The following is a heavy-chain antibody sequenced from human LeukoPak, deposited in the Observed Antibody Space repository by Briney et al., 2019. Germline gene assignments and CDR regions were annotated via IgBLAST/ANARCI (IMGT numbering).Heavy chain of an antibody. V-gene: IGHV1-18*01. J-gene: IGHJ3*02. CDR1: GYTFTSYG. Sequence: ASVKVSCRASGYTFTSYGISWVRQAPGQGLEWMGWISAYNGNTNYAQKLQGRVTMTTDTSTSTAYTELRSLRSDDTAVYCCARAVTTGAFDIWGQGTMVTVSS. CDR3: ARAVTTGAFDI. D-gene: IGHD4-17*01. CDR2: ISAYNGNT.